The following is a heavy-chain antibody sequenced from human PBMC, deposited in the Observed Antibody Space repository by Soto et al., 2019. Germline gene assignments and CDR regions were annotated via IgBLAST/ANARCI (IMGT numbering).Heavy chain of an antibody. V-gene: IGHV3-33*01. CDR1: GFTFSSQG. CDR3: VRDLGGTYSLDY. CDR2: IWFDGSNK. Sequence: QVQLVESGGGVVQPGRSLRLSCAASGFTFSSQGMHWVRQAPGKGLEWVAVIWFDGSNKYYAESVKGRFTISRDNSMKTLYLQMNRLRAADTAVYYCVRDLGGTYSLDYWGKGTLVTVSS. J-gene: IGHJ4*02. D-gene: IGHD3-10*01.